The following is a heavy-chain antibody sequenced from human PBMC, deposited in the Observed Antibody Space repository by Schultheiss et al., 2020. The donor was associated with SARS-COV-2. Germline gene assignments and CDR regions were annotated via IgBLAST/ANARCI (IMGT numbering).Heavy chain of an antibody. J-gene: IGHJ3*02. D-gene: IGHD4/OR15-4a*01. Sequence: SETLSLTCTVSGGSVSSGSYYWSWIRQPPGKGLEWIGYIYYSGSTNYNPSLKSRVTISVDTSKNQFSLKPSSVTAADTAVYSCARDQDYGRNAFDIWGQGTMVTVSS. CDR1: GGSVSSGSYY. V-gene: IGHV4-61*01. CDR3: ARDQDYGRNAFDI. CDR2: IYYSGST.